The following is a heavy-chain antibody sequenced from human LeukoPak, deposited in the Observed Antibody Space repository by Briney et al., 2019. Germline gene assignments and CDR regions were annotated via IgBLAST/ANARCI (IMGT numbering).Heavy chain of an antibody. CDR2: INPNSGGT. CDR3: ARAVRTVVPAAILGY. CDR1: GYTFTGYY. D-gene: IGHD2-2*01. V-gene: IGHV1-2*02. J-gene: IGHJ4*02. Sequence: ASVKVSCKASGYTFTGYYMHWVRQAPGQGVEWMGWINPNSGGTNYAQKFQGRVTMTRDTSISTAYMELSRLRSDDTAVYYCARAVRTVVPAAILGYWGQGTLVTVSS.